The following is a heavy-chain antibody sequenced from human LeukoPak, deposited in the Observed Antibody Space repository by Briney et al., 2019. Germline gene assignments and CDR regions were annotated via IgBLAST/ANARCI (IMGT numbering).Heavy chain of an antibody. CDR1: GFSGFTFSNYA. CDR3: ARDRRLLYFGELFHDAFDI. D-gene: IGHD3-10*01. J-gene: IGHJ3*02. V-gene: IGHV3-53*01. CDR2: IYSDGNT. Sequence: GGSLRLSCADSGFSGFTFSNYAMRWVRQAPGKGLEWVSVIYSDGNTYYADSVKGRFTISRDNSKNTLYLQMNSLRAEDTAVYYCARDRRLLYFGELFHDAFDIWGQGTMVTVSS.